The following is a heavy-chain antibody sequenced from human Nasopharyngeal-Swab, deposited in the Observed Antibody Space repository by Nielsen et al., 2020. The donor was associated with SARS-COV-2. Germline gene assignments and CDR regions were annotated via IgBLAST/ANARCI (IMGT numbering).Heavy chain of an antibody. CDR3: ARDRDLYYYDSSGYYYGGNLDY. CDR1: GYTLTELS. CDR2: FDPEDGET. J-gene: IGHJ4*02. D-gene: IGHD3-22*01. Sequence: ASVKVSCKVSGYTLTELSMHWVRQAPGKGLEWMGGFDPEDGETIYAQKFQGRVTMTEDTSTDTAYMELSSLRSEDTAVYYCARDRDLYYYDSSGYYYGGNLDYWGQGTLVTVSS. V-gene: IGHV1-24*01.